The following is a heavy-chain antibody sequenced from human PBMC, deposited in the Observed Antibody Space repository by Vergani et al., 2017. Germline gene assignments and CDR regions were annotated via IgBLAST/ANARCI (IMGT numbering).Heavy chain of an antibody. D-gene: IGHD6-13*01. CDR1: GGSISSSNW. CDR2: IYHSGST. J-gene: IGHJ4*02. CDR3: ARGEAAAGYFDY. V-gene: IGHV4-4*02. Sequence: QVQLQESGPGLVKPSETLSLTCTVSGGSISSSNWWSWVRQPPGKGLEWIGEIYHSGSTNYNPSLKSLVTISVDKSKNQFSLKLSSVTAADTAVYYCARGEAAAGYFDYWGQGTLVTVSS.